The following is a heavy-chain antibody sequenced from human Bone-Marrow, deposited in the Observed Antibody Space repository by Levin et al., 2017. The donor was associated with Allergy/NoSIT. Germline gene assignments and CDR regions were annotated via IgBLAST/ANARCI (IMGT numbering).Heavy chain of an antibody. J-gene: IGHJ4*02. D-gene: IGHD5-18*01. V-gene: IGHV1-69*02. CDR3: ARASGYSYADY. Sequence: SVKVSCKASGGTFSSYTISWVRQAPGQGLEWMGRIIPILGIANYAQKFQGRVTITADKSTSTAYMELSSLRSEDTAVYYCARASGYSYADYWGQGTLVTVSS. CDR1: GGTFSSYT. CDR2: IIPILGIA.